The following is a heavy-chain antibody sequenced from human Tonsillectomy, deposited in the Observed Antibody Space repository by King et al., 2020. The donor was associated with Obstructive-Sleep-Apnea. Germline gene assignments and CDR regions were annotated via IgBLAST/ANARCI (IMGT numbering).Heavy chain of an antibody. CDR2: IYYSGST. CDR1: GGAISSGSYN. D-gene: IGHD6-25*01. V-gene: IGHV4-39*07. J-gene: IGHJ5*02. CDR3: ARNNRYSTYTSDGA. Sequence: LQLQESGPGLVKPSETLSLTCNVSGGAISSGSYNWGWIRQPTGKGLEWIGAIYYSGSTHYNTSLKSRVTISVDTSKNQFSLKLTFASAADTAVHYCARNNRYSTYTSDGAWGQGTLVTVSS.